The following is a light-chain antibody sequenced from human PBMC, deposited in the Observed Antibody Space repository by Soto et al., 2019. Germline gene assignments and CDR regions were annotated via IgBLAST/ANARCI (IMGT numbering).Light chain of an antibody. CDR3: ISYTGSSTSYV. J-gene: IGLJ1*01. CDR1: SSDVGSYDH. V-gene: IGLV2-14*01. Sequence: QSALTQPASVSGSPGQSITISCSGTSSDVGSYDHVAWYQQFPGKTPKLMIYEVSNWPSGVSSRFSGSKSGNTASLTISGLQAEDDADYYCISYTGSSTSYVFGSGTKLTVL. CDR2: EVS.